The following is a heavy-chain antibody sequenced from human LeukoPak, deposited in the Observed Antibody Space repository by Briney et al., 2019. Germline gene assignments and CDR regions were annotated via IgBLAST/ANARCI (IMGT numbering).Heavy chain of an antibody. J-gene: IGHJ3*02. CDR1: GGTFSSYA. D-gene: IGHD6-19*01. CDR2: IIPIFGTA. CDR3: ARDLLAVAGIAFGI. Sequence: SVKVSCKASGGTFSSYATSWVRQAPGQGLEWMGRIIPIFGTANYAQKFQGRVTITTDESTSTAYMELSSLRSEDTAVYYCARDLLAVAGIAFGIWGQGTMVTVSS. V-gene: IGHV1-69*05.